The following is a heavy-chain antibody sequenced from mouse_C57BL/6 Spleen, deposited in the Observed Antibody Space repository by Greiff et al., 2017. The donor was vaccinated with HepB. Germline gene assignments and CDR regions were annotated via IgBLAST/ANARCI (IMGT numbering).Heavy chain of an antibody. Sequence: VQLQQPGAELVKPGASVKMSCKASGYTFTSYWITWVKQRPGQGLEWIGDIYPGSGSTNYNEKFKSKATLTVDTSSSTAYMQLSSLTSEDSAVYCCAREETYYSNYDAMDYWGQGTSVTVSS. CDR2: IYPGSGST. D-gene: IGHD2-5*01. CDR3: AREETYYSNYDAMDY. J-gene: IGHJ4*01. V-gene: IGHV1-55*01. CDR1: GYTFTSYW.